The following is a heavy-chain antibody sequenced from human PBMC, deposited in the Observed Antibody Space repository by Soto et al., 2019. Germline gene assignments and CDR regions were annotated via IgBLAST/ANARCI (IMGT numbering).Heavy chain of an antibody. D-gene: IGHD6-6*01. J-gene: IGHJ4*02. CDR2: INPNSGGT. Sequence: GASVKVSCKASGYTFTGYYMHWVRQAPGQGLEWMGWINPNSGGTNYAQKFQGWVTMTRDTSISTAYMELSRLRSDDTAVYYCARSSSSSYFVYRRQGTLVSVSS. CDR3: ARSSSSSYFVY. CDR1: GYTFTGYY. V-gene: IGHV1-2*04.